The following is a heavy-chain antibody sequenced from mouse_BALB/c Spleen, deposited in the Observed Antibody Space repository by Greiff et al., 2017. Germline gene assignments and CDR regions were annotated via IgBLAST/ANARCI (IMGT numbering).Heavy chain of an antibody. D-gene: IGHD2-14*01. CDR2: IYPGSGST. Sequence: VKLVESGPELVKPGASVKMSCKASGYTFTDYVISWVKQRTGQGLEWIGEIYPGSGSTYYNEKFKGKATLTADKSSNTAYMQLSSLTSEDSAVYFCAISYYRYDEGYFDVWGAGTTVTVSS. CDR1: GYTFTDYV. CDR3: AISYYRYDEGYFDV. J-gene: IGHJ1*01. V-gene: IGHV1-77*01.